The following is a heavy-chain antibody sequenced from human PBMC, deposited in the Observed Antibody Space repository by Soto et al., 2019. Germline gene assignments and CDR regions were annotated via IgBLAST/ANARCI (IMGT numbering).Heavy chain of an antibody. CDR3: TTRAQYYHYVWGKYRLDY. V-gene: IGHV3-15*01. CDR2: IKSKTDDGTS. CDR1: GFTYSYAW. D-gene: IGHD3-16*02. Sequence: VGSLRLSCAPSGFTYSYAWMSWVREPPGKGLGWVGRIKSKTDDGTSAYAAPVKGRFTISTDDSNNTLYLQMNSMKIEDTAVYYCTTRAQYYHYVWGKYRLDYWGQGTLVTVSS. J-gene: IGHJ4*02.